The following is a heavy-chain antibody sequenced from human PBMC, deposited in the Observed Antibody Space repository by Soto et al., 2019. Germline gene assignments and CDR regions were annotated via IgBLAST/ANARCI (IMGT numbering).Heavy chain of an antibody. J-gene: IGHJ5*02. CDR1: NGSISSSDW. D-gene: IGHD6-13*01. CDR2: IYHSGST. Sequence: QVQLQESGPGLVKPSGTLSLTCAVSNGSISSSDWWSWVRQPPGKGLEWIGEIYHSGSTNYNPSLKSRVTISVDKSKNQFSLKLNSVTAADTAVYFCAKSFGIAAAGAQAAWGQGTLVTVSS. V-gene: IGHV4-4*02. CDR3: AKSFGIAAAGAQAA.